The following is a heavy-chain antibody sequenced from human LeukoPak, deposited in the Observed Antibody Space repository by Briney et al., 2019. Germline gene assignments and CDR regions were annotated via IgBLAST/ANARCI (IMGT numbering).Heavy chain of an antibody. CDR3: ARRRYESGTSYPSYFDY. V-gene: IGHV4-39*01. CDR1: GGSISSSSYY. J-gene: IGHJ4*02. CDR2: IYYSGST. D-gene: IGHD3-22*01. Sequence: SSETLSLTCPVSGGSISSSSYYWGWIRQPPGKGLEWIGNIYYSGSTYYNPSLKSRVTISVDTSKNQFSLKLSSVTAADTAVYYCARRRYESGTSYPSYFDYWGQGTLVTVSS.